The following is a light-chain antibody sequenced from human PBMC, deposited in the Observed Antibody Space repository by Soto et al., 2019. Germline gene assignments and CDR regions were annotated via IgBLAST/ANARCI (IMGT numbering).Light chain of an antibody. V-gene: IGLV3-1*01. Sequence: SYELTQPPSVSVSPGQTASITCSGEKLGDKYACWYQQKPGQSPVLVIYQDSKRPSGIPERFSGSNSGNTATLTISGTQAMDEGDYYCQAWDSSTGVVFGGGTKVTVL. CDR2: QDS. J-gene: IGLJ2*01. CDR1: KLGDKY. CDR3: QAWDSSTGVV.